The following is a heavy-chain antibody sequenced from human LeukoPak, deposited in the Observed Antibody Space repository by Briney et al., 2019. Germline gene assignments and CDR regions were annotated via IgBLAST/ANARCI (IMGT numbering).Heavy chain of an antibody. V-gene: IGHV3-15*01. Sequence: PGGSLRLSCAASGFTFSNAWMSWVRQAPGKGLEWVGRIKSKTDGGTTDYAAPVKGRFTISRDDSKNTLYLQMNSLKTEDTAVYYCATRRRANDILTGYSGAFDIWGQGTMVTVSS. J-gene: IGHJ3*02. CDR1: GFTFSNAW. D-gene: IGHD3-9*01. CDR3: ATRRRANDILTGYSGAFDI. CDR2: IKSKTDGGTT.